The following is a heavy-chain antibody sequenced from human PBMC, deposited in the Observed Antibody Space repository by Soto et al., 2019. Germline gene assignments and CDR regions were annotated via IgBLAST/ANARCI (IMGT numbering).Heavy chain of an antibody. CDR3: AREGGNDYGDY. CDR2: IIPFLKIT. V-gene: IGHV1-69*04. D-gene: IGHD3-16*01. J-gene: IGHJ4*02. Sequence: SVTVSCKASGGNFSRNSISWVRQAPGQGLAWMGRIIPFLKITNYAQKLQGRVTFTADISTSTVYMELNSLRSEDSAVYYCAREGGNDYGDYWGQGTVVTVSS. CDR1: GGNFSRNS.